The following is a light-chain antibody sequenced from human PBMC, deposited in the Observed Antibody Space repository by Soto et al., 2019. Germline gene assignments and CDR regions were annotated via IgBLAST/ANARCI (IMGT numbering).Light chain of an antibody. CDR2: DVS. Sequence: DIQMTQSPSTLSASLGNRVTTTYRASQTISSWLAWFQQKPGKAPKLLIYDVSTSQSGVPSRLSGSGSGTDYTLTISSLQPEDSATYYCQQSYRTPTFGQGTRLEIK. CDR3: QQSYRTPT. J-gene: IGKJ5*01. V-gene: IGKV1-39*01. CDR1: QTISSW.